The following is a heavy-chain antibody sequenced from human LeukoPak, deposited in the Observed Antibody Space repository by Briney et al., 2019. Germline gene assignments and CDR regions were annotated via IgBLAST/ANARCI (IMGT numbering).Heavy chain of an antibody. D-gene: IGHD1-26*01. Sequence: ASVKVSCKASGYTFTGYYMHWVRQAPGQGLEWMGWINPNSGGTNYAQKFQGRVTMTRDTSISTAYMELSRLRSDDTAVYYCASPIVGATSYYYYGMDVWGQGTTVTVS. V-gene: IGHV1-2*02. CDR1: GYTFTGYY. CDR2: INPNSGGT. CDR3: ASPIVGATSYYYYGMDV. J-gene: IGHJ6*02.